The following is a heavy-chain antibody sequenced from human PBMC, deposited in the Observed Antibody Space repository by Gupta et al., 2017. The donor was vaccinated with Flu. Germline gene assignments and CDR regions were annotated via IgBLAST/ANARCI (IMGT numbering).Heavy chain of an antibody. CDR1: GFTLSDSA. CDR2: IRSKANNYAT. Sequence: EVQLVESGGGLVQPGGSLKLSCAASGFTLSDSAMHWVRQASGKGLEWVGRIRSKANNYATSYAASVKGRFTISRDDSKNTAHLQMNSLKTEDTAVYYCTGSPVYAMDVWGRGTTVTVSS. CDR3: TGSPVYAMDV. J-gene: IGHJ6*02. D-gene: IGHD2-8*01. V-gene: IGHV3-73*02.